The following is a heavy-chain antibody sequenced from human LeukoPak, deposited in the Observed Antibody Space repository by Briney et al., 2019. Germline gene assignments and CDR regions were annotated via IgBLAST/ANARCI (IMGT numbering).Heavy chain of an antibody. Sequence: SQTLSLTCTVSGGSISSGDYYWNWIRPPPGQGLEWIGYIYYSGSTYYHPSLKSRVTISVDTSKNQFSLKVNSLTAADTAVYYCAREPIGTHFDYWGRGTLVTVSS. J-gene: IGHJ4*02. CDR3: AREPIGTHFDY. CDR2: IYYSGST. CDR1: GGSISSGDYY. D-gene: IGHD1-7*01. V-gene: IGHV4-30-4*01.